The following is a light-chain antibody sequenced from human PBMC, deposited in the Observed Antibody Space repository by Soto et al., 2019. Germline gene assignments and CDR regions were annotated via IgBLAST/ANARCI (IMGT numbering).Light chain of an antibody. CDR1: SGSVSTDYY. J-gene: IGLJ3*02. V-gene: IGLV8-61*01. CDR3: VLYMGRGISM. Sequence: QTVVTQESSFSVSPGGTVILTCGLTSGSVSTDYYPSWYQQTPGQAPRTLIYNTNTRSSGVPDRFSGSILGNKAALTITGAQADDESHYYCVLYMGRGISMFGGGTQLTVL. CDR2: NTN.